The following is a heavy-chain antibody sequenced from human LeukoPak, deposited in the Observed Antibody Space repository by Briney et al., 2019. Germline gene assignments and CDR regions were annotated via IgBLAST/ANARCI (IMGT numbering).Heavy chain of an antibody. Sequence: SETLSLTCNVSGGSIDGGGYYWTWIRQAAGKGLDWVGHIYTSGSTNYKPSLKSRVTILLDTSKNQFSLRLTSVTATDTAVYFCARGLIGHAGFDYWGQGMLVTVSS. D-gene: IGHD3/OR15-3a*01. V-gene: IGHV4-61*09. J-gene: IGHJ4*02. CDR3: ARGLIGHAGFDY. CDR2: IYTSGST. CDR1: GGSIDGGGYY.